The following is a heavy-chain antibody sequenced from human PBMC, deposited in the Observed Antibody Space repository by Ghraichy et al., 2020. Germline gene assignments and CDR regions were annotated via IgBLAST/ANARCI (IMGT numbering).Heavy chain of an antibody. CDR3: TTFYRGYYHIRITRDNWFDP. Sequence: GGSLRLSCAASGFTFSNAWMSWVRQAPGKGLEWVGRIKSKTDGGTADYAAPVKGRFAISRDDSKNTLYLQMDSLKTEDTAVYYCTTFYRGYYHIRITRDNWFDPWGQGTLVTVSS. CDR2: IKSKTDGGTA. V-gene: IGHV3-15*01. J-gene: IGHJ5*02. D-gene: IGHD3-22*01. CDR1: GFTFSNAW.